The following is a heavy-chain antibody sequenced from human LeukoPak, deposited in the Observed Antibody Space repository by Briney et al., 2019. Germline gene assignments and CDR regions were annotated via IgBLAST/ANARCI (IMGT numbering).Heavy chain of an antibody. V-gene: IGHV1-2*02. CDR2: FDTNSGGT. Sequence: ASVKVSCKASGYTFTAYYMHWVRQAPGQGLEWMGWFDTNSGGTKYAQKFQGRVTITRDTSIGTAYMELSSLISDDTAVYYCASEAFCAGGSCYLHRVASWGPGTLVTVSS. CDR3: ASEAFCAGGSCYLHRVAS. J-gene: IGHJ4*02. D-gene: IGHD2-15*01. CDR1: GYTFTAYY.